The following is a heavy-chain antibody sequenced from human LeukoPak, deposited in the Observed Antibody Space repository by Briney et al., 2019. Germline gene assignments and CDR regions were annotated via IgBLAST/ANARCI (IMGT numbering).Heavy chain of an antibody. CDR3: ARVGKCDSSGYFCFDY. CDR2: IYYSGST. V-gene: IGHV4-30-4*01. CDR1: GGSISSDDYY. J-gene: IGHJ4*02. Sequence: SETLSLTCTVSGGSISSDDYYWSWIRQPPGKGLEWIGYIYYSGSTYYNPSLKSRVTISVDTSKNQFSLKLSSVTAADTAVYYCARVGKCDSSGYFCFDYWGQGTLVTVSS. D-gene: IGHD3-22*01.